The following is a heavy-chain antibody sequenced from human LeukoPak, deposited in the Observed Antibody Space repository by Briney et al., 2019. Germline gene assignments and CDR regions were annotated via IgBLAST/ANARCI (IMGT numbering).Heavy chain of an antibody. V-gene: IGHV3-53*05. J-gene: IGHJ5*02. CDR2: IYSGGST. Sequence: GGSLRLSCAASGFTVSSDYMSWVRQAPGKGLEWVSVIYSGGSTYYADSVKGRFTISRDKSKNTVYLQMNSLRFEDTAMYYCARNWFDPWGQGTMVTVSS. CDR3: ARNWFDP. CDR1: GFTVSSDY.